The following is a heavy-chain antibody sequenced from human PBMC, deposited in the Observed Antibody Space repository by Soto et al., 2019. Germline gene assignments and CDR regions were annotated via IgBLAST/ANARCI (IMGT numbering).Heavy chain of an antibody. CDR3: AKDLQGNWNPDY. CDR2: ISASGGNP. CDR1: GFTFSSYA. D-gene: IGHD1-1*01. V-gene: IGHV3-23*01. J-gene: IGHJ4*02. Sequence: GGSLRLSCAASGFTFSSYAMTWVRQAPGKGLEWVSAISASGGNPYYADSVKGRFTISRDNSKNTLYLQMNSLRAEDTAVYYCAKDLQGNWNPDYWGQGTLVTVSS.